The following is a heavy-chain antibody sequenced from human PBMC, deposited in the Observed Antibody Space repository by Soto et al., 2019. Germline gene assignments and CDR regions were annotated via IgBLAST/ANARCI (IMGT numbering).Heavy chain of an antibody. V-gene: IGHV1-69*01. J-gene: IGHJ3*02. D-gene: IGHD2-15*01. CDR2: IIPIFGTA. CDR3: ARDHCSGGSCRYDAFDI. Sequence: QVQLVQSGAEVKKPGSSVKVSCKASGGTFSSYAISWVRQAPGQGLEWMGGIIPIFGTANYAQKFQGRVTITADESTSTAYMELSSLRSEDTAVYYCARDHCSGGSCRYDAFDIWGQGTMVTVSS. CDR1: GGTFSSYA.